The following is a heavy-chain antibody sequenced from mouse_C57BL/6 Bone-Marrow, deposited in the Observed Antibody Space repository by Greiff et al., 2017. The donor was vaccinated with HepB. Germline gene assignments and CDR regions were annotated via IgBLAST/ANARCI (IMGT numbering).Heavy chain of an antibody. V-gene: IGHV3-1*01. D-gene: IGHD1-1*01. Sequence: EVHLVESGPGMVKPSQSLSLTCTVTGYSITSGYDWHWIRHFPGNKLEWMGYISYSGSTNYNPSLKSRISITHDTSKNHFFLKLNSVTTEDTATYYCARERYYGRGFAYWGQGTLVTVSA. CDR1: GYSITSGYD. J-gene: IGHJ3*01. CDR2: ISYSGST. CDR3: ARERYYGRGFAY.